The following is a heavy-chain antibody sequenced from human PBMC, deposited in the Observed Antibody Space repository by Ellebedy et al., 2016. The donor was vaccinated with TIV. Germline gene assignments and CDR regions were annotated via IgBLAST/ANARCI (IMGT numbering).Heavy chain of an antibody. J-gene: IGHJ6*02. V-gene: IGHV4-59*01. D-gene: IGHD1-1*01. Sequence: MPSETLSLTCTVSGGSISSYYWSWIRQPPGKGLEFIGYISYSGSTNYNPSLKSRVTISLDTSKNQFSLRLSSVTPADTAVYYCARSLRVERGEELVLVGMDVWGQGTTVTVSS. CDR2: ISYSGST. CDR3: ARSLRVERGEELVLVGMDV. CDR1: GGSISSYY.